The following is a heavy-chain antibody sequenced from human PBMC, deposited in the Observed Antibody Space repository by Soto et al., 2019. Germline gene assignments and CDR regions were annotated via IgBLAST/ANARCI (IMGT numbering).Heavy chain of an antibody. J-gene: IGHJ1*01. CDR1: GFTFDDYA. V-gene: IGHV3-9*01. CDR2: ISWNSDTM. CDR3: AKGRGYDSVAEYFQH. Sequence: EVQLVESGGGLVQPGRSLRLSCAASGFTFDDYAMHWVRQAPGKGLEWVSGISWNSDTMGYADSVKGRFTISRDIAKNSVYLRMNSLRAEDTALYYCAKGRGYDSVAEYFQHWGQGTLVTVSS. D-gene: IGHD5-12*01.